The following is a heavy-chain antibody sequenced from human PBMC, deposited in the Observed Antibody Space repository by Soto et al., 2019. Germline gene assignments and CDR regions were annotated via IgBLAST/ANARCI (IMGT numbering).Heavy chain of an antibody. J-gene: IGHJ6*02. CDR1: GGSISSGGYY. D-gene: IGHD3-9*01. Sequence: SETLSLTCTVSGGSISSGGYYWSWIRQHPGKGLEWIGYIYYSGSTYYNPSLKSRGTISVDTSKNQFSLKLSSVTAADTAVYYCARDRSNYDILTGYPLSYYGMDVWGQGTTVTVSS. CDR2: IYYSGST. CDR3: ARDRSNYDILTGYPLSYYGMDV. V-gene: IGHV4-31*03.